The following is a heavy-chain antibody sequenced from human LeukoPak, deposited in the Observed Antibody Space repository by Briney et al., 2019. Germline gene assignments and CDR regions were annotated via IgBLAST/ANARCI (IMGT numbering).Heavy chain of an antibody. V-gene: IGHV4-59*01. D-gene: IGHD5-12*01. Sequence: SETLSLTCNVSGASIFNYYWSWIRQPPGKGLEWIGYVHHSGRTNYNPSLGSRVTMSVDTSTNQLSLNLTSVTPADTAVYFLPRNLGAKYWGQSTLVFVSS. J-gene: IGHJ1*01. CDR2: VHHSGRT. CDR1: GASIFNYY. CDR3: PRNLGAKY.